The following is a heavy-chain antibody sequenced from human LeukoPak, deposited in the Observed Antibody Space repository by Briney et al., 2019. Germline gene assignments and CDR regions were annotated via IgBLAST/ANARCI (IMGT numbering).Heavy chain of an antibody. CDR1: GGSISSSYS. Sequence: SETLSLTCTVSGGSISSSYSWGWIRQPPGKGLEWIGTIYYSGSTYYNPSLKSRVTISVDTSKNQFSLKLSSVTAADTAVYYCAGTYCGGDCYFAYYYCMDVWGKGTTVTISS. CDR3: AGTYCGGDCYFAYYYCMDV. CDR2: IYYSGST. J-gene: IGHJ6*03. V-gene: IGHV4-39*01. D-gene: IGHD2-21*02.